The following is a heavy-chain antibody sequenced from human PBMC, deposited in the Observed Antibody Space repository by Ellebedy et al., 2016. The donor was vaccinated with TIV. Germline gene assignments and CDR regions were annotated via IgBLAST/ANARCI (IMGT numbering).Heavy chain of an antibody. Sequence: SETLSLTXTVSGGSISSSSYYWGWIRQPPGKGLEWIGSIYYSGSTYYNPSLKSRVTISVDTSKNQFSLKLSPVTAADTAVYYCARHGPRYSSSPIGYWGQGTLVTVSS. CDR1: GGSISSSSYY. CDR2: IYYSGST. CDR3: ARHGPRYSSSPIGY. J-gene: IGHJ4*02. D-gene: IGHD6-13*01. V-gene: IGHV4-39*01.